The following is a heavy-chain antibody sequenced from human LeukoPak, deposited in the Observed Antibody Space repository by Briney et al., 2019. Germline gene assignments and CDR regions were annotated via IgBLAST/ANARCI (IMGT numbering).Heavy chain of an antibody. D-gene: IGHD3-3*01. CDR3: AKDWSDFWSGSPDY. CDR2: ISGDGGST. J-gene: IGHJ4*02. Sequence: GGSLRLSCAASGFTFDDYAMHWVRQAPGKGLEWVSLISGDGGSTYYADSVKGRFTISRDNSKNSLYLQMNSLRTEDTALYYCAKDWSDFWSGSPDYWGRGTLVTVSS. CDR1: GFTFDDYA. V-gene: IGHV3-43*02.